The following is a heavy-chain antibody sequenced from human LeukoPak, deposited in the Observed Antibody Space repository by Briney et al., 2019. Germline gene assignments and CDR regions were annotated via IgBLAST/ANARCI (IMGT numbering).Heavy chain of an antibody. CDR2: ITSGSSYI. J-gene: IGHJ4*02. Sequence: GGSLRLSCAASGFSFSTYNMNWVRQAPGQRLEWVSSITSGSSYIYYADSVKGRFTISRDNAKSSLYLQMDSLRAEDTAVYYCAKTSHLEWHDLDYWGQGTLVTVSS. D-gene: IGHD3-3*01. V-gene: IGHV3-21*04. CDR3: AKTSHLEWHDLDY. CDR1: GFSFSTYN.